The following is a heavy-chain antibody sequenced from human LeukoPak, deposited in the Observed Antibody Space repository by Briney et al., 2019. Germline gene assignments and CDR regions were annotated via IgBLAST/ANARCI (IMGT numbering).Heavy chain of an antibody. CDR2: IIPMLETT. V-gene: IGHV1-69*05. Sequence: SVKVSCKASGGTLSDYAISRVRQAPGQVPESMGKIIPMLETTYYAEKFQGRVTITTDESTSTVHMELSSLRSEDPAVYYCAKDQELTLAGGILDSWGQGTLVTVSS. J-gene: IGHJ5*02. D-gene: IGHD1-26*01. CDR3: AKDQELTLAGGILDS. CDR1: GGTLSDYA.